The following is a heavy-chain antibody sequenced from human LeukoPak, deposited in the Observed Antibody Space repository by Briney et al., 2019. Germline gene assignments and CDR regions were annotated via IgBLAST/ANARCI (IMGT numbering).Heavy chain of an antibody. V-gene: IGHV4-39*01. J-gene: IGHJ5*02. CDR1: GGSISSSSYY. CDR2: IYYSGST. Sequence: SETLSLTCTVSGGSISSSSYYWGWIRQPPGKGLEWIGSIYYSGSTYYNPSLESRVTISVDTSKNQFSLKLSSVTAADTAVYYCARLRWDFDPWGQGTLVTVSS. D-gene: IGHD4-23*01. CDR3: ARLRWDFDP.